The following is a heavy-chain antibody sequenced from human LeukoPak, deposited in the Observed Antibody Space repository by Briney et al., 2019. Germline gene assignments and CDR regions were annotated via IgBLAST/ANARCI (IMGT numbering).Heavy chain of an antibody. D-gene: IGHD3-16*02. Sequence: SETLSLTCTVSGGSISSYYWSWIRQPPGKGLEWIGYIYYSGSTNYNPSLKSRVTISVDTSKNQFSLKLSSVTAADTAVYYCAGYDYVWGSYRYTGAFDIWGQGTMVTVSS. J-gene: IGHJ3*02. CDR3: AGYDYVWGSYRYTGAFDI. CDR2: IYYSGST. CDR1: GGSISSYY. V-gene: IGHV4-59*12.